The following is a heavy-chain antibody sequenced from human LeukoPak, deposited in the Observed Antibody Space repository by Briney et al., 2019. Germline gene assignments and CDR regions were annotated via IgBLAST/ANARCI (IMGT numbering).Heavy chain of an antibody. V-gene: IGHV4-34*01. CDR3: ARSLRGYRFATDY. CDR2: INDSGSI. CDR1: GGPFSGHY. D-gene: IGHD5-18*01. J-gene: IGHJ4*02. Sequence: SETLSLTCAVYGGPFSGHYWSWVRQPPGKGLEWIGEINDSGSINYNPSLTSRVTISVDTSKNQFSLKLSSVTAADTAVYYCARSLRGYRFATDYWGQGTLVTVSS.